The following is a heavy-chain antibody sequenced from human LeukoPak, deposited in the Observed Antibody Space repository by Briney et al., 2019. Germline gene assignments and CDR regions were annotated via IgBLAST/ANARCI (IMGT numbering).Heavy chain of an antibody. J-gene: IGHJ6*03. D-gene: IGHD3-3*01. CDR3: TTDPSIWLYYYYYMDV. V-gene: IGHV3-15*01. Sequence: GGSLRLSCAASGFTFSNAWMSWVRQAPGKGLEWVGRIKSKTDGGTTDYAAPVKGRFTISRDDSKNTLYLQMNSLKTEDTAVYYCTTDPSIWLYYYYYMDVWGKGTTVTVSS. CDR2: IKSKTDGGTT. CDR1: GFTFSNAW.